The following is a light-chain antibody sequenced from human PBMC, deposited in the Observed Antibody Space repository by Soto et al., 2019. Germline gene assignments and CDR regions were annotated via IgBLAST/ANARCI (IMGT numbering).Light chain of an antibody. CDR3: QQRTNWPSST. J-gene: IGKJ5*01. Sequence: EIVLTQSPATLSLSPGERATLSCRASRSVSSYLAWYQQKPGQTPRLLIHDASNRATGIPVRFSGSGSGTDFTLTISSLEPEDFAVYYCQQRTNWPSSTFGQGTRLEMK. CDR1: RSVSSY. CDR2: DAS. V-gene: IGKV3-11*01.